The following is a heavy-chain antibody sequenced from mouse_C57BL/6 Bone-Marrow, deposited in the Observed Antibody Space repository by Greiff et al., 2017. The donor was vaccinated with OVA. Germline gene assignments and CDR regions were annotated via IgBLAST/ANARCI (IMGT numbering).Heavy chain of an antibody. CDR2: INSNNGGT. V-gene: IGHV1-18*01. D-gene: IGHD2-4*01. Sequence: EVQLQHSGPELAKPGASVKIPCKASGYTFTDYNMDWVKQSHGKSLEWIGDINSNNGGTIYNQKLKGKATLTVDKSSSTAYMELRSLTSEDTAVYYCARGGYYDYDGGAWFAYWGQGTLVTVSA. J-gene: IGHJ3*01. CDR3: ARGGYYDYDGGAWFAY. CDR1: GYTFTDYN.